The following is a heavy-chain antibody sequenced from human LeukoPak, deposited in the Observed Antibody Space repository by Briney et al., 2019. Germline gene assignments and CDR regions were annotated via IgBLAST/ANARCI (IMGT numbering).Heavy chain of an antibody. V-gene: IGHV4-39*01. CDR1: GGSISSSSYY. J-gene: IGHJ3*02. CDR3: ARLYYYDSSGYSIGSDAFDI. Sequence: SETLSLTCTVSGGSISSSSYYWGWIRQPPGKGLEWIGSIYYSGSTYYNPSLKSRVTISVDTSKNQFSLRLSSVTAADTAVYYCARLYYYDSSGYSIGSDAFDIWGQGTMVTVSS. CDR2: IYYSGST. D-gene: IGHD3-22*01.